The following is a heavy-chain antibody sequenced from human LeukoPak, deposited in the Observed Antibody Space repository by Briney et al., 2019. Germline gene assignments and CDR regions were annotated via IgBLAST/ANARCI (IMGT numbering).Heavy chain of an antibody. Sequence: VASVKVSCKASGYTFSSYGIAWVRPAPGQGLEWMGWISGYNGNTNYAQKLQGRVSMTTDTSTTTAYMELRSLTSDDTALYYCARSSLGTITAGPFDYWGQGTLVTVSS. CDR2: ISGYNGNT. V-gene: IGHV1-18*01. CDR3: ARSSLGTITAGPFDY. CDR1: GYTFSSYG. J-gene: IGHJ4*02. D-gene: IGHD5-12*01.